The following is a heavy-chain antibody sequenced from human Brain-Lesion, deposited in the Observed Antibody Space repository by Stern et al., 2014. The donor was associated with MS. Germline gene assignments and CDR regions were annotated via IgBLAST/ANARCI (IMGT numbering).Heavy chain of an antibody. CDR3: ARNPALWYFDL. D-gene: IGHD3-3*02. CDR1: GGSVSSGGYF. J-gene: IGHJ2*01. V-gene: IGHV4-31*03. Sequence: QLQLQESGPGLVKPLQTLSLTCTVSGGSVSSGGYFWNWIRQHPGKGLEWIGHVYYSGSSAYNPFLKSRVTISVDTSKNQFSLRLRSVTAADTAVYYCARNPALWYFDLWGRGTLAAVSS. CDR2: VYYSGSS.